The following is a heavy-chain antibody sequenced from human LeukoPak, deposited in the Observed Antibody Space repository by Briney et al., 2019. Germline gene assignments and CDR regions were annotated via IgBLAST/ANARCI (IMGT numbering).Heavy chain of an antibody. D-gene: IGHD3-22*01. CDR1: GGTFSSYA. V-gene: IGHV1-69*13. J-gene: IGHJ4*02. Sequence: VASVKVSCTASGGTFSSYAISWVRQAPGQGLEWMGGIIPIFGTANYAQKFQGRVTITADESTSTAYMELSSLRSEDTAVYYCARNHLNYYDSSGYYFDYWGQGTLVTVSS. CDR3: ARNHLNYYDSSGYYFDY. CDR2: IIPIFGTA.